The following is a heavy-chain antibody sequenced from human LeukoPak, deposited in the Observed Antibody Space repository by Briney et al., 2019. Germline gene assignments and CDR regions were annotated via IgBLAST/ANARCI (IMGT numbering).Heavy chain of an antibody. CDR3: TKDITAGGADV. D-gene: IGHD2-21*02. Sequence: GGSLRLSCTVSGPSFEAYAMHWVRQGPGKGLEWVSGFSLDTDRIGYVDSVKGRFTISRDKAKNSLYLEMNSLRVEDTALYYCTKDITAGGADVWGQGTTVTVS. J-gene: IGHJ6*02. CDR1: GPSFEAYA. CDR2: FSLDTDRI. V-gene: IGHV3-9*01.